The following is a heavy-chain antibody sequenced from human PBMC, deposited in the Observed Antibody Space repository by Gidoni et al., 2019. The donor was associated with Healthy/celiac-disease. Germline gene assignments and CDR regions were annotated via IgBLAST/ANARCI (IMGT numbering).Heavy chain of an antibody. CDR2: IDTSGST. Sequence: QVQLLESGPGLVEPSQTLSLTCTVSGGSISSGSYYWSWIRPPAGKGLVGIGRIDTSGSTNYNPAHKSLATISVDTSKNQYPLKLSSVTDADTAVYYCASGGGGTIVYYYYMDVWGKGTTVTVSS. D-gene: IGHD1-1*01. CDR1: GGSISSGSYY. V-gene: IGHV4-61*02. J-gene: IGHJ6*03. CDR3: ASGGGGTIVYYYYMDV.